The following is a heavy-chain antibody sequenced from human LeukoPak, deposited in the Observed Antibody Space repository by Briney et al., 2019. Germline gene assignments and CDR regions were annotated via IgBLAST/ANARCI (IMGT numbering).Heavy chain of an antibody. CDR3: ARESGRLTNYDFWSGYYNPHDYYYTDV. CDR2: IIPIFGTA. J-gene: IGHJ6*03. Sequence: ASVKVSCKASGGTFSSYAISWVRQAPGQGLEWMGGIIPIFGTANYAQKFQGRVTITTDESTSTAYMELSSLRSEDTAVYYCARESGRLTNYDFWSGYYNPHDYYYTDVWGKGTTVTVSS. V-gene: IGHV1-69*05. D-gene: IGHD3-3*01. CDR1: GGTFSSYA.